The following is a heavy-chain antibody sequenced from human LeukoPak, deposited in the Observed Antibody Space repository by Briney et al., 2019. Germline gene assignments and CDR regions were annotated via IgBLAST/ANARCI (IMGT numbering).Heavy chain of an antibody. CDR3: AKVTSGYSYGFPFDY. D-gene: IGHD5-18*01. Sequence: GGSLRLSCAASGFTFSHYAMHWVRQASGKGLEWVAVISYDGSNKYYADSVKGRFTISRDNSQNTLFLQMNSLRAEDTAVYYCAKVTSGYSYGFPFDYWGQGTLVTVSS. V-gene: IGHV3-30*18. CDR2: ISYDGSNK. CDR1: GFTFSHYA. J-gene: IGHJ4*02.